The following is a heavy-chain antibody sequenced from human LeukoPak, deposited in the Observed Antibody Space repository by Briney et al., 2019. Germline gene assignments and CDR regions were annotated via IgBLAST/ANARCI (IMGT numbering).Heavy chain of an antibody. J-gene: IGHJ4*02. CDR2: TSHDGGKR. Sequence: GGSLRLSCAASGFTFSSYGMHWVRQAPGKGLEWVAVTSHDGGKRFYADSVKGRFTISRDNSKYTVYLQMNSLRAEDTAVYYCAKDQVGGWGQGTLVTVSS. D-gene: IGHD3-16*01. CDR3: AKDQVGG. CDR1: GFTFSSYG. V-gene: IGHV3-30*18.